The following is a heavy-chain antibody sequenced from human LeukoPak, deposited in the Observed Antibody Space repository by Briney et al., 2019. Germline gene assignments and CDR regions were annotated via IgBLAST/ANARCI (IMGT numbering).Heavy chain of an antibody. CDR2: IHYTGST. CDR3: ARGGYYGSGNDFKFDP. V-gene: IGHV4-61*08. Sequence: PSETLSLTCTVSGASVSGSAYYWGWIRQPPGKGLECIGYIHYTGSTNYNPSLKSRVTISVDTSKSQFSLKLSSVTAADTAIYYCARGGYYGSGNDFKFDPWGQGTLVTVSS. J-gene: IGHJ5*02. D-gene: IGHD3-10*01. CDR1: GASVSGSAYY.